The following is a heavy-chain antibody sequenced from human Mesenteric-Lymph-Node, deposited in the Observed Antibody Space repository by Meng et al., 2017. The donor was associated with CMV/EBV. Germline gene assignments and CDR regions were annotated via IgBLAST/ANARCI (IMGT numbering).Heavy chain of an antibody. D-gene: IGHD6-19*01. CDR3: AKDLTVVAGTDY. J-gene: IGHJ4*02. CDR2: SSSDGNTI. V-gene: IGHV3-11*04. Sequence: GESLKISCSASEFTFSDYYMFWIRQAPGKGLEWVSYSSSDGNTISYADSVRGRFTISRDNAKNSLSLLMNSLRAEDTAVYYCAKDLTVVAGTDYWGQGTLVTVSS. CDR1: EFTFSDYY.